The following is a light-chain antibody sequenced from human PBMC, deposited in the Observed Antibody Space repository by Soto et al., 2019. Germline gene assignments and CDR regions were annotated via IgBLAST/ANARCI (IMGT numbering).Light chain of an antibody. CDR1: SSDVGGYNY. CDR3: CSYAGSYYV. CDR2: DVS. J-gene: IGLJ1*01. Sequence: QSVLTQPRSVSGSPGQSVTISCTGTSSDVGGYNYVSWYQQHPGKAPKLMIYDVSKRPSGVPDRFSGSKSGNTGSLTISGFQAEDEADYYGCSYAGSYYVFVTGIQVTVL. V-gene: IGLV2-11*01.